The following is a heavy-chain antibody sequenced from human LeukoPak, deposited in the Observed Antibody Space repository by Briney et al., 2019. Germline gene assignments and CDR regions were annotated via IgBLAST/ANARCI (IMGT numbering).Heavy chain of an antibody. CDR1: GVSISSSNW. Sequence: AGTLSLTCAVSGVSISSSNWWSGVRQPPGKGLEWIGEIYHSGITYYNPSLKRRVTISIDKSNNQFSLDLSSVTAADTAVYYCARDTRDYYGMDVWGQGTTVTVSS. D-gene: IGHD3-10*01. V-gene: IGHV4-4*02. J-gene: IGHJ6*02. CDR2: IYHSGIT. CDR3: ARDTRDYYGMDV.